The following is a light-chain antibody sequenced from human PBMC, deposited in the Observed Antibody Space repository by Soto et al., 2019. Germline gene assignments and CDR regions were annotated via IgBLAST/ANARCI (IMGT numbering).Light chain of an antibody. J-gene: IGKJ4*01. CDR3: HQRSNWPPFT. Sequence: EIVLTQSPATLSLSPGERVTLSCRASQSISNFLAWYQQKPGQAPRLLIYDASKRATDIPDRFIGSGSGTDFTLTISSLEPEEFAVYYCHQRSNWPPFTFGGGTKVEI. CDR2: DAS. V-gene: IGKV3-11*01. CDR1: QSISNF.